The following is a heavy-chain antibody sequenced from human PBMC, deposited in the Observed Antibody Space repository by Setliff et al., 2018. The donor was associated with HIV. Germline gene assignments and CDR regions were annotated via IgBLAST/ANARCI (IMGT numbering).Heavy chain of an antibody. V-gene: IGHV4-34*01. CDR3: AGRQPYYFDSSG. D-gene: IGHD3-22*01. Sequence: PSETLSLTCAVYGGSFSGYYWSWIRQPPGKGLEWIGEINHSGSTNYSPSLKSRVTISVDTSENQFSLKLSSVTAADTAVYYCAGRQPYYFDSSGWSQGTLVTVSS. J-gene: IGHJ4*02. CDR1: GGSFSGYY. CDR2: INHSGST.